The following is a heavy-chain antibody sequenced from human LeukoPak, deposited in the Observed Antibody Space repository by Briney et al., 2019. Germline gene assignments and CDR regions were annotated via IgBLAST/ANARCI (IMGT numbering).Heavy chain of an antibody. CDR2: ISYDGSNK. V-gene: IGHV3-30*03. D-gene: IGHD3-22*01. Sequence: GALSLSCAASGFTFSSYGMHWVRQAPGKGLEWVAVISYDGSNKYYADSVKGRFTISRDNSKNTLYLQMNSLRAEDTAVYYCETYYYDSSGYYGTDAFDIWGQGTMVTVSS. J-gene: IGHJ3*02. CDR1: GFTFSSYG. CDR3: ETYYYDSSGYYGTDAFDI.